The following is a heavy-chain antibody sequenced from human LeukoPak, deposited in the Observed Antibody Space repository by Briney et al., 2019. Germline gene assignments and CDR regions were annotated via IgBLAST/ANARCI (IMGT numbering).Heavy chain of an antibody. J-gene: IGHJ6*02. CDR2: ISSSSSTI. Sequence: GGSLRLSCAASGFTFSTYSMNWVRQAPGKGLEWVSYISSSSSTIYYADSVKGRFTISKDNAKNSLYLQMNSLRAEDTALYHCARNNGMDVWGQGTTVIVSS. V-gene: IGHV3-48*04. CDR1: GFTFSTYS. CDR3: ARNNGMDV.